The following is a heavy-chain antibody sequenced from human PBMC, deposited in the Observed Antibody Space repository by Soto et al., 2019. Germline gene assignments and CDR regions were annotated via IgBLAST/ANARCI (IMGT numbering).Heavy chain of an antibody. CDR1: GGSVSSGSYY. Sequence: PSETLSLTCTVSGGSVSSGSYYWSWIRQPPGKGLEWIGSIYYSGSTYYNPSLKSRVTISVDTSKNQFSLKLSSVTAADTAVYYCARSRGIAADFDYWGQGTLVTVSS. D-gene: IGHD6-13*01. CDR2: IYYSGST. V-gene: IGHV4-39*01. J-gene: IGHJ4*02. CDR3: ARSRGIAADFDY.